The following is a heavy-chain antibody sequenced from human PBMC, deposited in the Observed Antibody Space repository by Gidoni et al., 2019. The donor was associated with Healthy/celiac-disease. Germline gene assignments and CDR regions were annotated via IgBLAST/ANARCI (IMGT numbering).Heavy chain of an antibody. D-gene: IGHD2-15*01. CDR3: AGGDAVVVAAKYYYYYMDV. J-gene: IGHJ6*03. Sequence: QVQLVQSGAEVKKPGSSVKVSCKASGGTFSSYAISWVRQAPGQGLEWMGRIIPILGIANYAQKFQGRVTITADKSTSTAYMELSSLRSEDTAVYYCAGGDAVVVAAKYYYYYMDVWGKGTTVTVSS. CDR2: IIPILGIA. V-gene: IGHV1-69*04. CDR1: GGTFSSYA.